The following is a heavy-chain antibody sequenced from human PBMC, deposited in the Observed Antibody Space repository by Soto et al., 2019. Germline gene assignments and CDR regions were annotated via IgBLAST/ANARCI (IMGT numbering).Heavy chain of an antibody. V-gene: IGHV4-59*01. Sequence: QVQLQESGPGLVKPSETLSLTCTVPDGSISNYYWSWIRQPPGKGLEWIGYIYYSGTTYYNPSLKSRVTISVDTSKNQFSLKLTSVTAADTAVYYCARDYGGNWYFDLWGPGTLVTVSS. CDR3: ARDYGGNWYFDL. D-gene: IGHD2-15*01. J-gene: IGHJ2*01. CDR2: IYYSGTT. CDR1: DGSISNYY.